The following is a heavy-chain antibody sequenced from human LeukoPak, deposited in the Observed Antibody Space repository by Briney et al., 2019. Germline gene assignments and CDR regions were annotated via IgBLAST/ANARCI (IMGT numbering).Heavy chain of an antibody. Sequence: PGRSLRLSCAASGFTFSSYTMHWVRQVPGKGLEWVAVISYDGSNKYYADSVKGRFTISRDNSKSTLFLQMNSPSAEDTAVYYCARGIAATNYMDVWGKGTTVTVSS. CDR1: GFTFSSYT. D-gene: IGHD6-13*01. CDR2: ISYDGSNK. CDR3: ARGIAATNYMDV. V-gene: IGHV3-30-3*01. J-gene: IGHJ6*03.